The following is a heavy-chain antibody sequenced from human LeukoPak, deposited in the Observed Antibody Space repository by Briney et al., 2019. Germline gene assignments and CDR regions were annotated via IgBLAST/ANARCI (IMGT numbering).Heavy chain of an antibody. J-gene: IGHJ4*02. Sequence: PSETLSLTCTVSGYSISNGYYWDWIRQPPGRGLEWIGNIYRSGSTTYNPSLKSRDTISVDTSKNQFSLKVNSVTAADTAVYYCARRHSSGWFYYWGQGTLVTVSS. CDR2: IYRSGST. D-gene: IGHD6-19*01. V-gene: IGHV4-38-2*02. CDR1: GYSISNGYY. CDR3: ARRHSSGWFYY.